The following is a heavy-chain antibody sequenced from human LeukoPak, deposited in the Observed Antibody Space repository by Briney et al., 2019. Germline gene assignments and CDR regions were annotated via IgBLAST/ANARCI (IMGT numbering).Heavy chain of an antibody. J-gene: IGHJ4*02. CDR3: ARGGIQVSGIDEFDY. Sequence: GGSLRLSCAASGFTFIDYDMHWVRQAIGKGLEWVSAIGIRGDTHDSGSVKGRFTISRENAESSLYLQMNSLRAEDTAVYYCARGGIQVSGIDEFDYWGQGTLVTVSS. V-gene: IGHV3-13*01. CDR2: IGIRGDT. D-gene: IGHD6-19*01. CDR1: GFTFIDYD.